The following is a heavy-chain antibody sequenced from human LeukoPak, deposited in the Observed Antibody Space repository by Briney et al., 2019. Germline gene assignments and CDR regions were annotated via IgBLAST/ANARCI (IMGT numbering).Heavy chain of an antibody. V-gene: IGHV3-66*01. CDR1: GFTVSNNY. CDR2: IYTGGTT. D-gene: IGHD4-17*01. Sequence: GGSLRLSCAASGFTVSNNYMSWVRQAPGKGLEWVSVIYTGGTTYYADSVKGRFTISRDNSKNTLYLQMNSLRAEDTAVYYCARGQGTVPNNCFDPWGQGTRVTVSS. CDR3: ARGQGTVPNNCFDP. J-gene: IGHJ5*02.